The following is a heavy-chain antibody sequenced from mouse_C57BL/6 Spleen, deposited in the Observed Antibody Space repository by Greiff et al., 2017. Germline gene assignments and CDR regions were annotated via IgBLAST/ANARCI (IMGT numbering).Heavy chain of an antibody. CDR2: ISSGSSTI. CDR1: GFTFSDYG. Sequence: EVMLVESGGGLVKPGGSLTLSCAASGFTFSDYGMHWVRQAPEKGLEWVAYISSGSSTIYYADTVKDRFTISRANAKYTLFLQMTSLRSEDKAMYYYARGYCSKRYCDDWGTGTTVTVSS. V-gene: IGHV5-17*01. CDR3: ARGYCSKRYCDD. D-gene: IGHD6-1*01. J-gene: IGHJ1*03.